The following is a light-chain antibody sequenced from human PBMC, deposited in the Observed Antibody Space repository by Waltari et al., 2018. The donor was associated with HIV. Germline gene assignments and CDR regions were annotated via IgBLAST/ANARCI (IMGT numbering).Light chain of an antibody. CDR3: QQYNSYST. J-gene: IGKJ2*01. Sequence: DIQMTQSPSTLSASVGDRVTITCRASQRISAWLAWYQQKPGKAPKRLIHKASSLQSGVPSRFSGSGSGTEFTLTISSLQPDDFATYYCQQYNSYSTFGQGTKLEIK. CDR2: KAS. CDR1: QRISAW. V-gene: IGKV1-5*03.